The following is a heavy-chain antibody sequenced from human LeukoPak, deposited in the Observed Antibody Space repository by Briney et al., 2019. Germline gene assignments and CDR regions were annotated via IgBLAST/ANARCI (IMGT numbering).Heavy chain of an antibody. CDR1: GFTFGSHA. Sequence: GGSLRLSCAASGFTFGSHAMTWVRQAPGKGLEWVSSIYGSGEITYYAGSVKGRFTISRDNSKSTLYLLMNSLRAEDTAIYFCARDVRFIAAAGRFDHWGQGTLVSVSS. D-gene: IGHD6-25*01. CDR2: IYGSGEIT. V-gene: IGHV3-23*01. CDR3: ARDVRFIAAAGRFDH. J-gene: IGHJ4*02.